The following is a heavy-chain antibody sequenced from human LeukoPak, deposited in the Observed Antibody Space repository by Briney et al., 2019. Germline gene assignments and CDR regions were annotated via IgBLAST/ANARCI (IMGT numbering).Heavy chain of an antibody. CDR1: GYTFTSYG. J-gene: IGHJ6*03. D-gene: IGHD4-11*01. Sequence: GASVKVSCKASGYTFTSYGISWVRQAPGQGLEWMGWISAYNGNTNYAQKLQGRVTMTTDTSTSTAYMELRSLRSGDTAVYYCAREPPYSNYHYYYMDVWGKGTTVTVSS. CDR2: ISAYNGNT. V-gene: IGHV1-18*01. CDR3: AREPPYSNYHYYYMDV.